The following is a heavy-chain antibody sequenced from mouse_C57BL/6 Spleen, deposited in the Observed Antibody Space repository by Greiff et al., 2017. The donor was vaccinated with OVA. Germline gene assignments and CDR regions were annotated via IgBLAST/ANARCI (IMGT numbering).Heavy chain of an antibody. V-gene: IGHV1-26*01. Sequence: VQLQQSGPELVKPGASVKISCKASGYTFTDYYMNWVKQSHGKSLEWIGDINPNHGGTSYNQKFKGKATLTVDKSYSTAYIELRSLTSEDSAVYYFARWCCDGYWGQGTTLTVSS. J-gene: IGHJ2*01. CDR2: INPNHGGT. CDR3: ARWCCDGY. D-gene: IGHD1-1*02. CDR1: GYTFTDYY.